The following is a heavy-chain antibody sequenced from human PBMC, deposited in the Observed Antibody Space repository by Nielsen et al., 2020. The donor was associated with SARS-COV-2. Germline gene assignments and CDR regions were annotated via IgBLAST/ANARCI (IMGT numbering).Heavy chain of an antibody. Sequence: GVSLRLSCAASGFTFSSYGMHWVRQAPGKGLEWVAVIWYDGSNKYYADSVKGRFTISRDNSKNTLYLQMNSLRAEDTAVYYCAREETYSSSWAAFDYWGQGTLVTVSS. J-gene: IGHJ4*02. CDR1: GFTFSSYG. CDR2: IWYDGSNK. V-gene: IGHV3-33*01. CDR3: AREETYSSSWAAFDY. D-gene: IGHD6-13*01.